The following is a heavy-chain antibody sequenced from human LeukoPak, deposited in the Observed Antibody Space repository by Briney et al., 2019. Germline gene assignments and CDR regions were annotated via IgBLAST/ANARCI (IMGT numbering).Heavy chain of an antibody. Sequence: SETLSLTCTVSGGSISSYYWSWIRQPAGKGLEWIGRIYTSGSTNYNPSLKSRVTISVDTSKSQFSLKLSSVTAADTAVYYCARFLTYYYDSSGYYASNAFDIWGQGTMVTVSS. J-gene: IGHJ3*02. CDR1: GGSISSYY. CDR3: ARFLTYYYDSSGYYASNAFDI. D-gene: IGHD3-22*01. V-gene: IGHV4-4*07. CDR2: IYTSGST.